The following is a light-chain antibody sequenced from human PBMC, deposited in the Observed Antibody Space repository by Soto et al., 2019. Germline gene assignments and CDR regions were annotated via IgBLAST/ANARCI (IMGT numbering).Light chain of an antibody. CDR3: CSHAGGYTWV. Sequence: QSALSQPRSMSEPPGQSVTISCSGTSRDVGAYNYVSWYQHHPGKAPKLMTYDVTRRPSGVPDRFSGSMSGNTASLTISGLQAEDEADYYCCSHAGGYTWVCGGGTKVTVL. J-gene: IGLJ3*02. V-gene: IGLV2-11*01. CDR2: DVT. CDR1: SRDVGAYNY.